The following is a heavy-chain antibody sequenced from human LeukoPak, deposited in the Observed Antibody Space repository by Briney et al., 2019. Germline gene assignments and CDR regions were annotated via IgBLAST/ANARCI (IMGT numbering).Heavy chain of an antibody. V-gene: IGHV3-23*01. CDR1: GFTFSSYA. CDR3: ARGGYSSTLYGRYQH. Sequence: GGSLRLSCAASGFTFSSYAMSWVRQAPGKGLEWVSSIFPSGGEIHYADSVRGRFTISRDNSKSTLSLQMNSLRAEDTAVYYCARGGYSSTLYGRYQHWGQGTLVTVSP. CDR2: IFPSGGEI. D-gene: IGHD6-13*01. J-gene: IGHJ1*01.